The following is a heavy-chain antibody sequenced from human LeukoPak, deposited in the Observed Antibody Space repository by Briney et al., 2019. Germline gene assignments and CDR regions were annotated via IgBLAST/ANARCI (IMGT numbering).Heavy chain of an antibody. D-gene: IGHD3-22*01. J-gene: IGHJ5*02. Sequence: PSETLSLTCTVSGGSISSSSYYWGWIRQPPGKGLEWIGSIYYSGSTYYNPSLKSRVTISVDTSKNQFSLKLSSVTAADTAVYYCARMRKYYYGSSGYFSPWGQGTLVTVSS. CDR2: IYYSGST. CDR1: GGSISSSSYY. V-gene: IGHV4-39*07. CDR3: ARMRKYYYGSSGYFSP.